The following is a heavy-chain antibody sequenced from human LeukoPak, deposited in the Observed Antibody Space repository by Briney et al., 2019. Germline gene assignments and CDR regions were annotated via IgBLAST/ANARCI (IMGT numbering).Heavy chain of an antibody. D-gene: IGHD1-14*01. Sequence: GGSLRLSCAASGFTFSSYAMNWVRLAPGKGLEWVSAISGSVGSTYYADSVKGRFTISRDNSKNTLYLQMNSLRTEDTAIYYCAKSPFSQPMKDWLDRWGQGTLVTVSS. CDR1: GFTFSSYA. CDR3: AKSPFSQPMKDWLDR. V-gene: IGHV3-23*01. J-gene: IGHJ5*02. CDR2: ISGSVGST.